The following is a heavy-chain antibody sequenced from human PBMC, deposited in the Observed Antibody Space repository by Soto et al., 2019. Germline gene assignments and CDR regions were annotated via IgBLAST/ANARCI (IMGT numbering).Heavy chain of an antibody. CDR1: GFTFSSYA. CDR3: AKDRDIVVVVAADDAFDI. Sequence: GGSLRLSCAASGFTFSSYAMTWVRQAPGKGLEWVSAISGSGGSTYYADSVKGRFIISRDNSKNTLYLQMNSLRVEDTAVYYCAKDRDIVVVVAADDAFDIWGQGAMVTVSS. V-gene: IGHV3-23*01. CDR2: ISGSGGST. J-gene: IGHJ3*02. D-gene: IGHD2-15*01.